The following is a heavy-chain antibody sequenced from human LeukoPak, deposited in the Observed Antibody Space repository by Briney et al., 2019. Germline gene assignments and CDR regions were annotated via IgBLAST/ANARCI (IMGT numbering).Heavy chain of an antibody. CDR1: RGTFSSYA. Sequence: GASVKVSCKASRGTFSSYAITWVRQSAGQGLEWMGRIIPILGIANYAQKFQGRVTITADKSTSTAYMELSSLRSEDTAVYYCAREYYYDSSGYFDYWGQGTLVTVSS. CDR3: AREYYYDSSGYFDY. J-gene: IGHJ4*02. V-gene: IGHV1-69*04. CDR2: IIPILGIA. D-gene: IGHD3-22*01.